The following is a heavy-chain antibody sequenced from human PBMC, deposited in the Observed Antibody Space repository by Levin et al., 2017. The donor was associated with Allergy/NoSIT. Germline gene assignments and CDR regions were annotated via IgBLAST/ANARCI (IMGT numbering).Heavy chain of an antibody. J-gene: IGHJ4*02. Sequence: GGSLRLSCAASGFTFSSYGMHWVRQAPGKGLEWVAVISYDGSNKYYADSVKGRFTISRDNSKNTLYLQMNSLRAEDTAVYYCAKDDCSGGSCYSFDYWGQGTLVTVSS. V-gene: IGHV3-30*18. D-gene: IGHD2-15*01. CDR3: AKDDCSGGSCYSFDY. CDR1: GFTFSSYG. CDR2: ISYDGSNK.